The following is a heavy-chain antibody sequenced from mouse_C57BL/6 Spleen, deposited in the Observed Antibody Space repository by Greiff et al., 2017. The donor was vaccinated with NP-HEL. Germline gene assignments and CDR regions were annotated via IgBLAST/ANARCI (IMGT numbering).Heavy chain of an antibody. D-gene: IGHD1-2*01. CDR2: ISSGGSYT. V-gene: IGHV5-6*02. CDR3: AIRLRLGDFAY. J-gene: IGHJ2*01. CDR1: GFTFSSYG. Sequence: EVMLVESGGDLVKPGGSLKLSCAASGFTFSSYGMSWVRQTPDKRLEWVATISSGGSYTYYPDSVKGRFTISRDNAKNTLYLQMSSLKSEDTAMYYCAIRLRLGDFAYWGQGTTLTVSS.